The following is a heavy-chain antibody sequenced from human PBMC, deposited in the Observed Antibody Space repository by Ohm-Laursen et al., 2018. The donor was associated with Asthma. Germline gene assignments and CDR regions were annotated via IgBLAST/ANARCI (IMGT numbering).Heavy chain of an antibody. Sequence: SLRLSCAASGFTFSNFAMHWVRQAPGKGLEWVAVISYDGSKKYYADSVKGRITISRDNSKNTVYLQMNSLRAEDTAVYYCAKLVTSASALDIWGQGTMVTVSS. CDR1: GFTFSNFA. CDR3: AKLVTSASALDI. J-gene: IGHJ3*02. D-gene: IGHD2-2*01. CDR2: ISYDGSKK. V-gene: IGHV3-30*18.